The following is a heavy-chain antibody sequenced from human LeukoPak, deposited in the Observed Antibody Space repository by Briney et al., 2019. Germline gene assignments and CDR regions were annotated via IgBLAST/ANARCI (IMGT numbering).Heavy chain of an antibody. Sequence: PGGSLRLSCAASGLTVSSNYMSWVRQTPGKGLEWVANIKEDGSDKYYVDSLKGRFTISRDNAKNSLYLQMNSLRAEDTAVYYCAKDRTRQAYWGQGTLVTVSS. D-gene: IGHD3-3*01. CDR3: AKDRTRQAY. CDR2: IKEDGSDK. CDR1: GLTVSSNY. V-gene: IGHV3-7*03. J-gene: IGHJ4*02.